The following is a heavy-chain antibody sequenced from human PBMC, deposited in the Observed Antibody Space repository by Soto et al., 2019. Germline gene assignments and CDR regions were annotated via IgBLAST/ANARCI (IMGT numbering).Heavy chain of an antibody. D-gene: IGHD2-21*02. V-gene: IGHV4-31*03. CDR3: ARASGETYCGGDCYSNYFDY. J-gene: IGHJ4*02. CDR1: GRSIIRGGYY. CDR2: IYYSGST. Sequence: PSETLSLTCTVSGRSIIRGGYYWSWFRQHTGKGMEWIGYIYYSGSTSYNPSLKSRVTISVDTSKNQFSLKLSSVTAADTAVYYCARASGETYCGGDCYSNYFDYWGQGTLVTVSS.